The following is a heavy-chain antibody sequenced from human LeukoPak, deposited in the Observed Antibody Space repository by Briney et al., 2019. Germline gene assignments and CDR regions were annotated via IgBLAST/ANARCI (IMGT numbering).Heavy chain of an antibody. J-gene: IGHJ5*02. Sequence: SVKVSCKASGGTFISYAISWVRQAPGQGLEWMGGIIPIFGTANYAQKFQGRVTITTDESTSTAYMELSSLRSEDTAVYYCARGITGTNWFDPWGQGTLVTVSS. CDR2: IIPIFGTA. V-gene: IGHV1-69*05. CDR3: ARGITGTNWFDP. D-gene: IGHD1-7*01. CDR1: GGTFISYA.